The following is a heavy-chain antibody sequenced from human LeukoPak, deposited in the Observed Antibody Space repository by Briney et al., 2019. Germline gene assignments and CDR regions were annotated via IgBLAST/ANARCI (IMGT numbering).Heavy chain of an antibody. D-gene: IGHD3-16*01. Sequence: SETLSLTCTVSGGSILSSSYYWGWIRQSPGKGLEWIGSIYSSGQSYYKVSLRSRVTMSVDTSKGLFSLKLTSVTAADTAVYYCARAPVSTAYLHYYSMDVWGKGTMVTVSS. V-gene: IGHV4-39*07. J-gene: IGHJ6*03. CDR1: GGSILSSSYY. CDR3: ARAPVSTAYLHYYSMDV. CDR2: IYSSGQS.